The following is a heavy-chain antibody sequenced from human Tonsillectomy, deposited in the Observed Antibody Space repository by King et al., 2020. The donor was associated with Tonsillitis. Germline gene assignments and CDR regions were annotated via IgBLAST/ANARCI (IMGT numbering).Heavy chain of an antibody. V-gene: IGHV4-39*01. D-gene: IGHD6-6*01. J-gene: IGHJ3*02. Sequence: QLPESGPGLVKPSETLSLTCTVSGGSISSSSYSWGWIRQPPGKGLEWIGSIYYSGSTYYNPSLKSRVTISVDTSKNQCSLKLSSVTAADTAVYHCASALGYSSSAAFDIWGQGTMVTVSS. CDR3: ASALGYSSSAAFDI. CDR2: IYYSGST. CDR1: GGSISSSSYS.